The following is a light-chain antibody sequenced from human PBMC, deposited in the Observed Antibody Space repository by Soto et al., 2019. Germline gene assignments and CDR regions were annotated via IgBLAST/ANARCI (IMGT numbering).Light chain of an antibody. CDR2: DIS. J-gene: IGKJ4*01. Sequence: EIVLTQSPDTLSLSPGERATLSCRASQSVSRNSLARYQQKRGQAPRLLIYDISSRATGIPDRFSGGGSGTDFTLTISRLEPEDFVVYYCQQYGSAPVTFGGGTKVEIK. V-gene: IGKV3-20*01. CDR1: QSVSRNS. CDR3: QQYGSAPVT.